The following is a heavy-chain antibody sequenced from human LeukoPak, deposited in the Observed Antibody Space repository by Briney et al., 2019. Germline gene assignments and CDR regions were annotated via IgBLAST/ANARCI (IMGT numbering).Heavy chain of an antibody. CDR3: ARDPLVPAAQTDWFDP. V-gene: IGHV1-2*06. Sequence: ASVKVSCKASGYTFTGYYMHWVRQAPGQGLEWMGRINPNSGGTNYAQKFQGRATMTRDTSISTAHMELSRLRSDDTAVYYCARDPLVPAAQTDWFDPWGQGTLVTVSS. D-gene: IGHD2-2*01. J-gene: IGHJ5*02. CDR1: GYTFTGYY. CDR2: INPNSGGT.